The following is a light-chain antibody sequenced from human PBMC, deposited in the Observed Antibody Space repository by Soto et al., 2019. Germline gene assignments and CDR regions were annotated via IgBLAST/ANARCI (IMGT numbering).Light chain of an antibody. V-gene: IGKV1-5*01. Sequence: DIQMTQSPSTLSASVGDRVTITCRASQSISTWLAWYQLKPGKAPKVLIYDASSLESEVPSRFSGSGSGTEFTLTIRSLQPDDSATYYCQQYNSYSTFGQGTKVEIK. J-gene: IGKJ1*01. CDR2: DAS. CDR3: QQYNSYST. CDR1: QSISTW.